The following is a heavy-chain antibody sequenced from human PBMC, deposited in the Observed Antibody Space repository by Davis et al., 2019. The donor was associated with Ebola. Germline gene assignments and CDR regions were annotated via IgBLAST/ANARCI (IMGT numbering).Heavy chain of an antibody. CDR1: GFTFSNYV. Sequence: PGGSLRLSCAASGFTFSNYVMNWVRQAPGEGLEWISTISALSDTTHYADSVKGRFTISRDNSKNTLYLQMNSLRAEDTAVYYCARDLYRGGDSPAMDVWGQGTTVTVSS. J-gene: IGHJ6*02. CDR2: ISALSDTT. V-gene: IGHV3-23*01. CDR3: ARDLYRGGDSPAMDV. D-gene: IGHD1-26*01.